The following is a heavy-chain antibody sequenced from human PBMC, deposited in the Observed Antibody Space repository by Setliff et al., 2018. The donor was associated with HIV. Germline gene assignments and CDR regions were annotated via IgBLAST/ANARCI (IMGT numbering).Heavy chain of an antibody. CDR2: IRYDGSNK. CDR3: AKNRVEAERGAFDI. V-gene: IGHV3-30*02. Sequence: GGSLRLSCAASGFTFSSYGMHWVRQAPGKGLEWVAFIRYDGSNKLYADSVKGRFTISRDNSKNTVHLQVNSLRAEDTAVYYCAKNRVEAERGAFDIWGQGTMVTVSS. J-gene: IGHJ3*02. CDR1: GFTFSSYG. D-gene: IGHD1-26*01.